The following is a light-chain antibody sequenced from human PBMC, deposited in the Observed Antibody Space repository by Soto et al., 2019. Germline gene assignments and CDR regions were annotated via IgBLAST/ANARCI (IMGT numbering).Light chain of an antibody. CDR2: GVS. CDR1: QDIRDD. V-gene: IGKV1-6*01. J-gene: IGKJ4*01. Sequence: IQFTQAPSSLSASVGDRVTITCRASQDIRDDLGWYQQKPGKAPKLVIYGVSHLQSGVPSRFSGSEFGTDFSLTISSLQPEDSATYYCLQDYNYPLTFGGGTKVDNK. CDR3: LQDYNYPLT.